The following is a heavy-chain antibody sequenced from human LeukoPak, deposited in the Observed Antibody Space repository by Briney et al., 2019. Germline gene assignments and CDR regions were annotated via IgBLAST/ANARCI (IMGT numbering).Heavy chain of an antibody. V-gene: IGHV4-39*02. Sequence: SETLSLTCTVSGDSISTSNSYWGWIRQPPGKGLEWIGSIYYSGNTYYNASLKSRVTISVDTSKNQFSLNLSSVTAADTAVYYCARDGGSGSSTSWGQGTLVTVSS. CDR1: GDSISTSNSY. CDR3: ARDGGSGSSTS. CDR2: IYYSGNT. J-gene: IGHJ4*02. D-gene: IGHD2-2*01.